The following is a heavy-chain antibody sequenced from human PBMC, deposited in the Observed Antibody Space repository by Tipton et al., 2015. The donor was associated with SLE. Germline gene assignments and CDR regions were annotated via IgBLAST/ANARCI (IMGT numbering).Heavy chain of an antibody. Sequence: TLSLTCAVYGGSFSGYYWSWIRQPPGKGLEWIGEINHSGSTNYNPSLKSRVTISVDTSKNQFSLKLSSVTAADTAVYYCARGMYYYGSGSSYYFDYWGQGTLVTVSS. D-gene: IGHD3-10*01. V-gene: IGHV4-34*01. CDR3: ARGMYYYGSGSSYYFDY. J-gene: IGHJ4*02. CDR1: GGSFSGYY. CDR2: INHSGST.